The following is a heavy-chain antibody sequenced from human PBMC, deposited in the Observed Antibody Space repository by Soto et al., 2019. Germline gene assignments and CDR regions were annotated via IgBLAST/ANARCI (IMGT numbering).Heavy chain of an antibody. CDR1: GFTFSSYS. J-gene: IGHJ4*02. CDR3: ARATATAGEIGHY. CDR2: ISSSSSYI. V-gene: IGHV3-21*01. D-gene: IGHD2-15*01. Sequence: EVQLVESGGGLVKPGGSLRLSCAASGFTFSSYSMNWVRQAPGKGLEWVSSISSSSSYIYYADSGKGRFTISRDNAKNSLYLQMNSLRAEDTAVYYCARATATAGEIGHYWGQGTLVTVSS.